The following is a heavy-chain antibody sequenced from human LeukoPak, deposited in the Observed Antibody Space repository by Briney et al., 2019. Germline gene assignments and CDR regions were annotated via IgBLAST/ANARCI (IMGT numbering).Heavy chain of an antibody. D-gene: IGHD6-19*01. J-gene: IGHJ4*02. Sequence: GRSLRLSCAASGFTFSSYGMHWVRQAPGKGLEWVAVISYDGSNKYYADPVKGRFTISRDNSKNTLYLQMNSLRAEDTAVYYCATKQWLVRTPPSGYWGQGTLVTVSS. CDR2: ISYDGSNK. CDR1: GFTFSSYG. V-gene: IGHV3-30*03. CDR3: ATKQWLVRTPPSGY.